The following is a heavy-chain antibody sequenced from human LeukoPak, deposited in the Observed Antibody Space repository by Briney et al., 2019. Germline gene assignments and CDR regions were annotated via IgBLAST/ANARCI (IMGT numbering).Heavy chain of an antibody. J-gene: IGHJ4*02. D-gene: IGHD2-8*02. CDR1: GFTFSSYW. V-gene: IGHV3-74*01. Sequence: WGSLRLSCVASGFTFSSYWMHWVRQAPGKGLVWVSRINSDGRSTSYADSVKGRFTISRDNAKNTVYLQMNSLRAEDTAVYYCARDQLYCTGGTCYFDYWGQGTLVTVSS. CDR3: ARDQLYCTGGTCYFDY. CDR2: INSDGRST.